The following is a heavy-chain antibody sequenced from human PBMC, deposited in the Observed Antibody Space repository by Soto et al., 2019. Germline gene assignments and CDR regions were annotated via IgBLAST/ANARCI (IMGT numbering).Heavy chain of an antibody. CDR2: ISGYNGNT. CDR1: GYTFTSYG. V-gene: IGHV1-18*04. CDR3: ARGYFDY. J-gene: IGHJ4*02. Sequence: QVQLVQSGAEVKKPGASVKVSCKTSGYTFTSYGVSWVRQAPGQGLEWVGWISGYNGNTNYAQKLQGRVTMTTDTSTGTAYMELRGLRSGDTAIYFCARGYFDYWGQGTLVTVSS.